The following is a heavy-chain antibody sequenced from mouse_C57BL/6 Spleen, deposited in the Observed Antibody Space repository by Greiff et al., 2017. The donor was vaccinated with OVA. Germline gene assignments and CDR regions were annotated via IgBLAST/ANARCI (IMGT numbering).Heavy chain of an antibody. CDR2: IHPSDSDT. CDR1: GYTFTSYW. Sequence: QVQLQQPGAELVKPGASVKVSCKASGYTFTSYWMHWVKQRPGQGLEWIGRIHPSDSDTNYNQKFKGKATLTVDKSSSTAYMQLSSLTSEDSAVYYGAITMVTTRSYYYAMDYWGQGTSVTVSS. D-gene: IGHD2-1*01. V-gene: IGHV1-74*01. CDR3: AITMVTTRSYYYAMDY. J-gene: IGHJ4*01.